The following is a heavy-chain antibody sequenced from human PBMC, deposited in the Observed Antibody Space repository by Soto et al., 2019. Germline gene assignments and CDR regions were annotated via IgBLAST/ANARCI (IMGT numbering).Heavy chain of an antibody. D-gene: IGHD3-10*01. CDR2: IDWDDDK. J-gene: IGHJ6*02. CDR1: GFSLSTSGMC. Sequence: SGPTLVNPTQTLTLTCTFSGFSLSTSGMCVSWIRQPPGKAPEWLALIDWDDDKYYSTSLKTRLTISKDTSKNQVDLTMTNMDPVDTATYYCARMVRGVIITDFYYYGMDVWGRGTTVTVSS. V-gene: IGHV2-70*01. CDR3: ARMVRGVIITDFYYYGMDV.